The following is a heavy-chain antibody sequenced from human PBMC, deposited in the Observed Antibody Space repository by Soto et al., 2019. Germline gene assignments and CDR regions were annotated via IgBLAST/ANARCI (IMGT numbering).Heavy chain of an antibody. V-gene: IGHV3-48*02. J-gene: IGHJ6*02. CDR1: GFTFSSYS. Sequence: PGGSLRLSCAASGFTFSSYSMNWVRQAPGKGLEWVSYISSSSSTIYYADSVKGRFTISRDNAKNSLYLQMNSLRDEDTAVYYCARVGPTTYYYYYGMDVWGQGTTVTVSS. CDR3: ARVGPTTYYYYYGMDV. CDR2: ISSSSSTI.